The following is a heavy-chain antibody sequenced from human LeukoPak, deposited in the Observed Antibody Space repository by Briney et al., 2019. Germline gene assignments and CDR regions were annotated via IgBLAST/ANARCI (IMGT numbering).Heavy chain of an antibody. J-gene: IGHJ4*02. V-gene: IGHV3-48*01. CDR2: ISSDSTTI. CDR3: ARDITELERLFDY. Sequence: GGSLRLSCAASGFTFDDYGMNWVRQAPGKGLEWISYISSDSTTIYYADSVKSRFTISRDNAKNSLYLQMNSLRAEDTAVYYCARDITELERLFDYWGQGTLVTVSS. CDR1: GFTFDDYG. D-gene: IGHD1-1*01.